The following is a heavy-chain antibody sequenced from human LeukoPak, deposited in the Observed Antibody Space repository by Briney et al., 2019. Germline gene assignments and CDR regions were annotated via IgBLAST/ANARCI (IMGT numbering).Heavy chain of an antibody. CDR2: INHSGST. J-gene: IGHJ4*02. D-gene: IGHD3-22*01. CDR3: ARRGARRVYYYDSTGRSSSFDY. CDR1: GGSFSGYY. V-gene: IGHV4-34*01. Sequence: SETLSLTCAVYGGSFSGYYWSWIRQPPGKGLEWIGEINHSGSTNYNPSLKSRVTISVDTSKNQFSLKLSSVTAADTAVYYCARRGARRVYYYDSTGRSSSFDYWGQGTLVTVSS.